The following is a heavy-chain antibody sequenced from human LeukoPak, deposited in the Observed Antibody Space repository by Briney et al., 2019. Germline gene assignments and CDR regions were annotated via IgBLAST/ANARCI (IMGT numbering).Heavy chain of an antibody. CDR1: GYTFTGYY. CDR2: INPNSGDT. D-gene: IGHD3-22*01. CDR3: ATSPYYDSSGYLDY. J-gene: IGHJ4*02. Sequence: ASVKVSCKASGYTFTGYYMHWVRQAPGQGLEWMGRINPNSGDTNYAQKFQGRVTMTEDTSTDTAYMELSSLRSEDTAVYYCATSPYYDSSGYLDYWGQGTLVTVSS. V-gene: IGHV1-2*06.